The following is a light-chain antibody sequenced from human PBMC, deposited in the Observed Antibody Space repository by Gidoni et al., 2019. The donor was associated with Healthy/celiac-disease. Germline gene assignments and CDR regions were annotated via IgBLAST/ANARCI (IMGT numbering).Light chain of an antibody. J-gene: IGKJ2*01. CDR3: RQSYSTPPT. CDR1: QSISSY. V-gene: IGKV1-39*01. Sequence: DIQMTQPPSSLSASVGDRVTITCRASQSISSYLNWYQQKPGKAPKLLIYAASSLQSGVPSRFSGSGSGTDFTLTISSLQPEDFATYYCRQSYSTPPTFGQGTKLEIK. CDR2: AAS.